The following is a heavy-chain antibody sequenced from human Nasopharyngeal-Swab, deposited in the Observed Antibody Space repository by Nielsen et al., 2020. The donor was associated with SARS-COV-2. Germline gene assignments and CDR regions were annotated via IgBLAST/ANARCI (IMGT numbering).Heavy chain of an antibody. CDR1: GFTFSSYA. J-gene: IGHJ4*02. D-gene: IGHD1-7*01. Sequence: GESLKISCASSGFTFSSYALSWVRQAPGKGLEWVSAISGSGGNTYYADSVKGRFTISRDNSKNTLYLQMNSLRAEATAVYYCTKVVSELRYYFDYWGQGTLVTVSS. CDR2: ISGSGGNT. CDR3: TKVVSELRYYFDY. V-gene: IGHV3-23*01.